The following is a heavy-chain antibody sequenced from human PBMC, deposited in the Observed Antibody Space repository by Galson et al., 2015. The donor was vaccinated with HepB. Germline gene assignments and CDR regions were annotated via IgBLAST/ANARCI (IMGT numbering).Heavy chain of an antibody. Sequence: SVKVSCKASGGTFSSYAISWVRQAPGQGLEWMGGIIPIFGTANYAQKFQGRVTITADESTSTAYMELSSLRSEDTAVYYCARAYSGYDSLSSPFDYWGQGTLVTVSS. CDR3: ARAYSGYDSLSSPFDY. D-gene: IGHD5-12*01. V-gene: IGHV1-69*13. CDR2: IIPIFGTA. CDR1: GGTFSSYA. J-gene: IGHJ4*02.